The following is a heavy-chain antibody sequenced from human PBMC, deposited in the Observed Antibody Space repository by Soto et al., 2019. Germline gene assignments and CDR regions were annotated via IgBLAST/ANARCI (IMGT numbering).Heavy chain of an antibody. CDR2: VYNSANT. J-gene: IGHJ4*01. CDR1: GGSGDSGRYY. Sequence: SETLSLTCIVSGGSGDSGRYYWGWIRQPPGKGLEWIGSVYNSANTYYSPSLKSRVTISVDMSKNQVSLRLNSVTAADTAVYYCVRLKLGSYFWFFDYRGRRTLVTVSS. D-gene: IGHD1-26*01. CDR3: VRLKLGSYFWFFDY. V-gene: IGHV4-39*01.